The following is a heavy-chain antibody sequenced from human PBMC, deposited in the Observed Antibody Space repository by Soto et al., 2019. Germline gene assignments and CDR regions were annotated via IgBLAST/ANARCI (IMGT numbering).Heavy chain of an antibody. CDR1: GFTFSSYA. CDR2: ISGSGGST. D-gene: IGHD6-6*01. J-gene: IGHJ5*02. CDR3: AKGGESSLYSSIAAATNWFDP. Sequence: EVQLLESGGGLVQPGGSLRLSCAASGFTFSSYAMSWVRQAPGKGLEWVSAISGSGGSTYYADSVKGRFTISRDNSKNTLYLQMNSLRAEDTAVYYCAKGGESSLYSSIAAATNWFDPWGQGTLVTVSS. V-gene: IGHV3-23*01.